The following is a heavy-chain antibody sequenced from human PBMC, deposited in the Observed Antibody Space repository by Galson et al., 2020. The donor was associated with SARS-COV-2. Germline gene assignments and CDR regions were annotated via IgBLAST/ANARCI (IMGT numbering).Heavy chain of an antibody. Sequence: GESLKITCAASGFTFSSYAMHWVRQATGKGLEWLSATGTAGDTYYPGSVKGRFTISRENAKNSLYLQMNSLRAGDTAVYYCARGDSTSWYYYMDVWGKGTTVTVSS. D-gene: IGHD2-2*01. V-gene: IGHV3-13*01. CDR2: TGTAGDT. CDR3: ARGDSTSWYYYMDV. CDR1: GFTFSSYA. J-gene: IGHJ6*03.